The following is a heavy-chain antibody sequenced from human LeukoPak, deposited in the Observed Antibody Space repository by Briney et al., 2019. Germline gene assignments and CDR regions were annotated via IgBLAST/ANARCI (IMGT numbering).Heavy chain of an antibody. J-gene: IGHJ5*02. CDR3: ARLTHCSSSTCTATNWFDP. V-gene: IGHV4-39*01. D-gene: IGHD2-2*01. Sequence: SETLSLTCTVSGDTISNNNYYWVWIRQPPGKGLEWIGSINYSGTTYHIASLKSRVSISLDTAKTQFSLKLSSVTAADTAIYYCARLTHCSSSTCTATNWFDPWGQGTLVTVSS. CDR1: GDTISNNNYY. CDR2: INYSGTT.